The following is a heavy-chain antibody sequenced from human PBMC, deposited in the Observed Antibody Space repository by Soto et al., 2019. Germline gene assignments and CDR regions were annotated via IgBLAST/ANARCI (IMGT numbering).Heavy chain of an antibody. CDR1: GFTFSSYA. J-gene: IGHJ4*02. D-gene: IGHD6-19*01. CDR2: ISGSGGST. Sequence: EVQLLESGGGLVQPGGSLRLSCAASGFTFSSYAMNWVRQAPGKGLEWVSVISGSGGSTYYADSVKGRCTISRDNSKNTLYLQMNSLRAEDTAVYYCASRSSGWYFDYWGQGTLVTVSS. CDR3: ASRSSGWYFDY. V-gene: IGHV3-23*01.